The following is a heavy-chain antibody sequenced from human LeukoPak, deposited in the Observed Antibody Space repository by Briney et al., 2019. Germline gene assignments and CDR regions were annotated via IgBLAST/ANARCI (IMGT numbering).Heavy chain of an antibody. D-gene: IGHD6-13*01. J-gene: IGHJ4*02. CDR2: LGGSGRSS. CDR3: ALGYNSNWFRLGYFDY. CDR1: GFSIPGYS. Sequence: EGSLRLSCAASGFSIPGYSMSWVRQAPGKGLEWVSTLGGSGRSSFFADSVKGRFTISRDNSKNTVYLQMNTLRVEDTAVYFCALGYNSNWFRLGYFDYWGQGTQVTVSS. V-gene: IGHV3-23*01.